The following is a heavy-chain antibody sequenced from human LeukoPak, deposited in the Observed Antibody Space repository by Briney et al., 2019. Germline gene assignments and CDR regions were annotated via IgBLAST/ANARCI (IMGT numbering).Heavy chain of an antibody. J-gene: IGHJ5*02. D-gene: IGHD3-3*01. CDR2: MYYIGGT. V-gene: IGHV4-30-4*08. Sequence: SETLSLTCTVYGDSVSSTDYYWSWVRQAPGKGLELIGYMYYIGGTYYNPSLRSRLTISGDSSKNQFSLRLKSVTAADTAVYYCARISTANFDVWSGYYTASWFDPWGQGALVTVSS. CDR1: GDSVSSTDYY. CDR3: ARISTANFDVWSGYYTASWFDP.